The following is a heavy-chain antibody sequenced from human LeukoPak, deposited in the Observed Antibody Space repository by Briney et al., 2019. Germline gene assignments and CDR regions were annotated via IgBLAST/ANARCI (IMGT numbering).Heavy chain of an antibody. D-gene: IGHD3-16*02. CDR3: AKDGGSHGRLRLGELSYPRY. CDR1: GFTFSTYS. Sequence: PGGSLRLSCAASGFTFSTYSMNWVRQAPGKRPEWVSSISSSSTYIYYTDSVKGRFTISRDNSKNTLYLQMNSLRAEDTAVYYCAKDGGSHGRLRLGELSYPRYWGQGTLVTVSS. J-gene: IGHJ4*02. CDR2: ISSSSTYI. V-gene: IGHV3-21*04.